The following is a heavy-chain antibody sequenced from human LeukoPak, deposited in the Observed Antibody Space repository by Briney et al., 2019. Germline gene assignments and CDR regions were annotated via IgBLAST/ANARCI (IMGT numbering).Heavy chain of an antibody. CDR2: IYASGNT. CDR1: GGSISSYY. V-gene: IGHV4-4*07. D-gene: IGHD6-13*01. Sequence: SETLSLTCTVSGGSISSYYWSWVRQPAGKGLEWIGRIYASGNTNYNPSLKGRVTMTVDTSKNQFSMNLSSVTAADTAVYYCARGRGSSWYYFDSWGQGTLVTVSS. J-gene: IGHJ4*02. CDR3: ARGRGSSWYYFDS.